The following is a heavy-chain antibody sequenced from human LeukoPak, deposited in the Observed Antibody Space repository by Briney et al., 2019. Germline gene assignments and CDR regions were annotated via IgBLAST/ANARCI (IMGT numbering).Heavy chain of an antibody. CDR3: ARLREIPVFGVVTKSTSYFDY. V-gene: IGHV3-7*01. Sequence: GGSLRLSCDTSGFTFRVFWMSWVRQAPGKGLEWVATIKQDGSEKYYLDSVKGRFTISRDNAHNSLSVQMNRLRAEDTAVYYCARLREIPVFGVVTKSTSYFDYWGQGTLVTVSS. D-gene: IGHD3-3*01. CDR1: GFTFRVFW. J-gene: IGHJ4*02. CDR2: IKQDGSEK.